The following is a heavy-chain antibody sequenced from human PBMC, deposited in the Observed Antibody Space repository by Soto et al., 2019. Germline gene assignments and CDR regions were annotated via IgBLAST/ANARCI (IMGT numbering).Heavy chain of an antibody. J-gene: IGHJ4*02. Sequence: EVQLLESEGDLIQPGGSLRLSCAVSGFTFSSYPMSWVRQAPGKGLEWVSAISGSGGDTYYADSVKGRFTMSRDNSKNTLYLQMNSLRAEDTAVYYCGPPAGTAGYWGQGTLVTVSS. V-gene: IGHV3-23*01. CDR1: GFTFSSYP. D-gene: IGHD6-13*01. CDR3: GPPAGTAGY. CDR2: ISGSGGDT.